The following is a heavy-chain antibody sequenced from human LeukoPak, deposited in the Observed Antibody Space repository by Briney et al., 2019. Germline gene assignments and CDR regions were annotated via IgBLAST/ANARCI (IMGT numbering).Heavy chain of an antibody. CDR3: AREASGYYHVFDS. V-gene: IGHV3-11*04. Sequence: PGGSLRLSCEASGFSLSTYFISWIRQAPGKGLEWVSYITNSGRSTKYADAVKGRFTISRYNTKQSVYLEMTDLRAEDTAVYYCAREASGYYHVFDSWGQGTLVTVSS. J-gene: IGHJ4*02. D-gene: IGHD3-3*01. CDR2: ITNSGRST. CDR1: GFSLSTYF.